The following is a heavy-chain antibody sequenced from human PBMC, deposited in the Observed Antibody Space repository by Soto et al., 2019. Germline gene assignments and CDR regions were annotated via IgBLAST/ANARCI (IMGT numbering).Heavy chain of an antibody. D-gene: IGHD2-2*01. CDR1: GYTFTSYG. V-gene: IGHV1-18*01. CDR3: ARDIANPIGYCSSTSCYGLGY. Sequence: QVQLVQSGAEVKKPGASVKVSCKASGYTFTSYGISWVRQAPGQVLEWMGWISAYNGNTNYAQKLQGRVTMTTDTPTSTAYMERRSLRSDDTAVYYCARDIANPIGYCSSTSCYGLGYWGQGTLVTVSS. J-gene: IGHJ4*02. CDR2: ISAYNGNT.